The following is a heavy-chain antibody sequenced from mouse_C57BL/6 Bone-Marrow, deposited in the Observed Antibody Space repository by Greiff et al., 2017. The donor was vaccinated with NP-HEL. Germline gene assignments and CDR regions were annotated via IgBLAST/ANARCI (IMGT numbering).Heavy chain of an antibody. V-gene: IGHV14-2*01. J-gene: IGHJ2*01. CDR3: AFTNY. CDR2: LAPADGET. Sequence: EVQLQQSGAELVKPGASVKLSCTASGFNITDSYMHWVKQRTDQGLAWIGRLAPADGETKYAPKFQGKAPITADTSSNTAYLHLSSLTSEGAAVYYCAFTNYGGQGTTLTVSS. CDR1: GFNITDSY.